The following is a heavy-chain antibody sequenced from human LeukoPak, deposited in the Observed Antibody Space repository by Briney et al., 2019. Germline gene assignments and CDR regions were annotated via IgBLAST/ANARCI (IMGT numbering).Heavy chain of an antibody. CDR1: GGSISSYY. D-gene: IGHD3-10*01. CDR3: ARPNVGVRGVPTWFDY. J-gene: IGHJ4*02. Sequence: KPSETLSLTCTVSGGSISSYYWSWIRQPPGKGLEWIGYIYYSGSTYYNPSLKSRVTISVDTSKNQFSLKLSSVTAADTAVYYCARPNVGVRGVPTWFDYWGQGTLVTVSS. CDR2: IYYSGST. V-gene: IGHV4-59*08.